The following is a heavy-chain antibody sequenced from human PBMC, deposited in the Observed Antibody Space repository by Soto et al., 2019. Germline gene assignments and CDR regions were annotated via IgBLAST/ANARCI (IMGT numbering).Heavy chain of an antibody. CDR1: GNTFTYRY. D-gene: IGHD1-26*01. J-gene: IGHJ4*02. CDR3: AGGGAGSGPFTWELPDH. CDR2: ITPFSGDV. V-gene: IGHV1-45*02. Sequence: QMQLVQSGAEVMKTGSSVTVSCKALGNTFTYRYLHWVRQAPGQALEWMGWITPFSGDVHYAQKFQERVTITRDRSINTAYMQMSSLRSEDTAMYFCAGGGAGSGPFTWELPDHWGQGTLVTVSS.